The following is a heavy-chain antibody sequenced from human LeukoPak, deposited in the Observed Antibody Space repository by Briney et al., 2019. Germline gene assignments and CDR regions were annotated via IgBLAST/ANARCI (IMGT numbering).Heavy chain of an antibody. CDR2: ISAYNGKT. CDR3: ARDRGPPVDY. Sequence: ASVKVSCKASGYTFTSYGFAWGRQAPGQGLEWMGWISAYNGKTNYAQKFQGRVTMTTDTPTSTAYMELRSLRSDDTAVYYCARDRGPPVDYWGQGTLVTVSS. J-gene: IGHJ4*02. V-gene: IGHV1-18*01. CDR1: GYTFTSYG. D-gene: IGHD3-10*01.